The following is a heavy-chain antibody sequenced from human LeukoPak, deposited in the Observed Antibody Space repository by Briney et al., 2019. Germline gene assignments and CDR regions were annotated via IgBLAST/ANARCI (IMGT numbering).Heavy chain of an antibody. CDR2: IKQDGSEN. V-gene: IGHV3-7*01. CDR3: ARERYCTSATCYVGVPFDS. CDR1: GFTFNTYY. Sequence: GGSLRLSCAASGFTFNTYYMTWVRQAPGKGLEWVAGIKQDGSENYYMDSVKGRFAISRDNSRNSLYLQMNSLRAEDTAVYFCARERYCTSATCYVGVPFDSWGQGTLVTVSS. D-gene: IGHD2-2*01. J-gene: IGHJ4*02.